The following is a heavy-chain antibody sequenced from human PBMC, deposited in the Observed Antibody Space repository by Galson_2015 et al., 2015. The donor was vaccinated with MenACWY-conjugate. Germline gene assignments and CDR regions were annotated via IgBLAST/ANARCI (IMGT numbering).Heavy chain of an antibody. D-gene: IGHD5-24*01. CDR2: VSYAGSSK. CDR1: GFRFRSYT. V-gene: IGHV3-30*01. Sequence: SLRLSCAASGFRFRSYTLYWVRQAPGKGLEWVAVVSYAGSSKYYADSVKGRFTISRDNSRNTVSLQMNSLRPEDTAVYYCVRAEGWLRSAFDIWGQGTMVTVSS. J-gene: IGHJ3*02. CDR3: VRAEGWLRSAFDI.